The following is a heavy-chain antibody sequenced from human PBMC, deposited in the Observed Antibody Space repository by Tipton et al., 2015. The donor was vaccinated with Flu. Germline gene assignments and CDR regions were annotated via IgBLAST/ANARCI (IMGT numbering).Heavy chain of an antibody. Sequence: TLSLTCTVSGGSISSYYWSWIRQPPGKGLKWIGYIYYSGSTNYNPSLKSRVTISVDTSKNQFSLKLSSVTAADTAVYYCARELNYGMDVWGQGTTVTVSS. CDR2: IYYSGST. V-gene: IGHV4-59*01. CDR3: ARELNYGMDV. J-gene: IGHJ6*02. CDR1: GGSISSYY.